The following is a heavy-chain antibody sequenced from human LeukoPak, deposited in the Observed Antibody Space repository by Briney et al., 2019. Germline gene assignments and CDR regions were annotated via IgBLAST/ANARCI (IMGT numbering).Heavy chain of an antibody. D-gene: IGHD3-10*01. V-gene: IGHV3-23*01. CDR3: AKDTGYYGSGSPYYFDY. CDR2: ISGSGGST. J-gene: IGHJ4*02. CDR1: GFTFSSYA. Sequence: GGSLRLSCAASGFTFSSYAMSWVRQAPGKGLEWVSAISGSGGSTYFADSVKGWFNISRDNSKNTLYLQMNSLRAEDTAVYYCAKDTGYYGSGSPYYFDYWGQGTLVTVSS.